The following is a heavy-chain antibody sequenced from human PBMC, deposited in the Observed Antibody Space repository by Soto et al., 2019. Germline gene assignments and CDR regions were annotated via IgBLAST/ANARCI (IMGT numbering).Heavy chain of an antibody. CDR3: ARQWRYCTNGVCYNWPNFDY. J-gene: IGHJ4*02. V-gene: IGHV4-39*01. D-gene: IGHD2-8*01. Sequence: QLQLQESGPGLVKPSETLSLTCTVSGGSISSSSYYWGWIRQPPGKGLEWIGSIYYSGSTYYNPSLKSRVTISVDTSKNQFSLKLSSVTAADTAVYYCARQWRYCTNGVCYNWPNFDYWGQGTLVTVSS. CDR1: GGSISSSSYY. CDR2: IYYSGST.